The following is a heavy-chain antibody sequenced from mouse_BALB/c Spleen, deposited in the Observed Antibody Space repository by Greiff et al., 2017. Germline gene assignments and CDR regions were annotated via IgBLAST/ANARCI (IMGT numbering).Heavy chain of an antibody. D-gene: IGHD1-1*01. CDR3: ARGYYGSSYVDAY. V-gene: IGHV2-9*02. Sequence: VKLMESGPGLVAPSQSLSITCTVSGFSLTSYGVHWVRQPPGKGLEWLGVIWAGGSTNYNSALMSRLSISKDNSKSQVFLKMNSLQTDDTAMYYCARGYYGSSYVDAYWGQGTLVTVSA. J-gene: IGHJ3*01. CDR2: IWAGGST. CDR1: GFSLTSYG.